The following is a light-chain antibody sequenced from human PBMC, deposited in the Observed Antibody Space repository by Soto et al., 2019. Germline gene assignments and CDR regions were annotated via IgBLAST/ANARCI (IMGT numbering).Light chain of an antibody. CDR3: QQYGSSPRT. CDR1: QSVSSSF. J-gene: IGKJ5*01. CDR2: DAS. Sequence: IVLTQSPGTLSLSPWERATLSCRASQSVSSSFLAWYQQKVGQAPRLLIYDASSRATGIPDRFSGSGSGTDFTLTISRLEPEDFAVYYCQQYGSSPRTFGQGTRLEIK. V-gene: IGKV3-20*01.